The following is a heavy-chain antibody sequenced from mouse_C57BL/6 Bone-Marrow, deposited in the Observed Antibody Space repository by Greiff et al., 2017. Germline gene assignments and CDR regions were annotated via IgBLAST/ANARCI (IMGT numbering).Heavy chain of an antibody. J-gene: IGHJ2*01. CDR2: IDPSDSYT. Sequence: QVQLQQPGAELVKPGASVKLSCTASGYTFTSYWMPWVKQRPGQGLEWIGEIDPSDSYTNYNQKFKGKATLTVDPSSSTAYLQLSSLTAEDSAVYYCARGSTRSTTRPFDYWGQGTTLTVSS. CDR3: ARGSTRSTTRPFDY. D-gene: IGHD2-4*01. V-gene: IGHV1-50*01. CDR1: GYTFTSYW.